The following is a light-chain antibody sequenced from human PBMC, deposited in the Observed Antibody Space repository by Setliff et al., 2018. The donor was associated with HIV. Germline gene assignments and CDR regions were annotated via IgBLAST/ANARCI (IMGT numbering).Light chain of an antibody. CDR2: EVS. J-gene: IGLJ1*01. CDR1: SSDVGGYNY. CDR3: SSYTSSSTLYV. Sequence: QSALAQPRSVSGSVGQSVTISCTGTSSDVGGYNYVSWYQQHPGKAPKLMIYEVSNRPSGVSNRFSGSKSGNTASLTISGLQAEDEADYYCSSYTSSSTLYVFGTGTKVTVL. V-gene: IGLV2-14*01.